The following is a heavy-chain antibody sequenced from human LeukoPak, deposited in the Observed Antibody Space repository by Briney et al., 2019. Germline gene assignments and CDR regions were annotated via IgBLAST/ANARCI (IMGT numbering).Heavy chain of an antibody. V-gene: IGHV3-49*04. CDR3: TRGRRYFDWLLYYFDY. Sequence: PGRSLRLSCTASGFTFGDYAMSWVRRAPGKGLEWVGFIRSKAYGGITEYAAAVKGRFTIPRDDSESMAYLQMNSLKAEDTAVYCCTRGRRYFDWLLYYFDYWGQGTLVTVSS. J-gene: IGHJ4*02. CDR2: IRSKAYGGIT. D-gene: IGHD3-9*01. CDR1: GFTFGDYA.